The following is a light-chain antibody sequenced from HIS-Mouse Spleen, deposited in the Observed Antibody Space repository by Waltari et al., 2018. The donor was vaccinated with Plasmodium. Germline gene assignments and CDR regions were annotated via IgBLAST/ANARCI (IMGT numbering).Light chain of an antibody. V-gene: IGKV1-5*03. CDR2: KAS. J-gene: IGKJ1*01. CDR1: QSIHSW. Sequence: DIQMTQSPSTLYASVGDRATITCRASQSIHSWLAWYQQKPGKAPNLLIYKASSLESGVPSRFSGSGSGTEFTLTISSLQPDDFATYYCQQYNSYSWTFGQGTKVEIK. CDR3: QQYNSYSWT.